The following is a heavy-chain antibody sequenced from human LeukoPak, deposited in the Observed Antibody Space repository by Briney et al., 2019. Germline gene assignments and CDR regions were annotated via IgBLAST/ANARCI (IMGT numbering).Heavy chain of an antibody. CDR2: IYSDGST. D-gene: IGHD3-22*01. Sequence: GGSLRLSCATSGFTFDDYGMSWVRQAPGKGLEWVSLIYSDGSTYYADSVKGRFTISRDNSKNTLYLQMNSLRAEDTAVYYRAREHYYDSSGYSYYFDYWGQGTLVTVSS. CDR3: AREHYYDSSGYSYYFDY. V-gene: IGHV3-53*01. J-gene: IGHJ4*02. CDR1: GFTFDDYG.